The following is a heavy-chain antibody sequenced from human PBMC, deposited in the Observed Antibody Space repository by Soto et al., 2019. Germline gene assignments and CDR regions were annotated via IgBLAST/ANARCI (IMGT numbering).Heavy chain of an antibody. CDR2: MNPNSGNT. V-gene: IGHV1-8*01. CDR1: GYTFTSYD. J-gene: IGHJ6*01. CDR3: AGQTWHGSGGYNLTFYYCYGMDV. Sequence: QVQLVQSGAEVKKPGASVKVSCKASGYTFTSYDINWVRQATGQGLEWMGWMNPNSGNTGYAQKLQGRVTMTRNTSISEAYMELSSLSSEDTAVYYCAGQTWHGSGGYNLTFYYCYGMDVLGQGTT. D-gene: IGHD3-10*01.